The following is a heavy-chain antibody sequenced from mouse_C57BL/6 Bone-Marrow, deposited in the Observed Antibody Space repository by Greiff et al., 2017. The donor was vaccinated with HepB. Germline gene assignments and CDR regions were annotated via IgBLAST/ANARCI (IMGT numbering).Heavy chain of an antibody. J-gene: IGHJ3*01. V-gene: IGHV1-61*01. CDR1: GYTFTSYW. CDR3: ARSNYYGSSYSFAY. Sequence: VQLQQPGAELVRPGSSVKLSCKASGYTFTSYWMDWVKQRPGQGLEWIGNIYPSDSETHYNQKFKDKATLTVDKSSSTAYMQLSSLTSEDSAVYYCARSNYYGSSYSFAYWGQGTLVTVSA. D-gene: IGHD1-1*01. CDR2: IYPSDSET.